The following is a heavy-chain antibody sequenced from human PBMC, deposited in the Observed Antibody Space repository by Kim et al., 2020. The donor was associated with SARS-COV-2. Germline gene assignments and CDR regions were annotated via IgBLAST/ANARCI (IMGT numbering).Heavy chain of an antibody. CDR1: GFTFSDYY. D-gene: IGHD5-18*01. J-gene: IGHJ5*02. CDR2: ISSSGSTI. CDR3: ARDTAPELGYSYGGPFDP. V-gene: IGHV3-11*01. Sequence: GGSLRLSCAASGFTFSDYYMSWIRQAPGKGLEWVSYISSSGSTIYYADSVKGRFTISRDNAKNSLYLQMNSLRAEDTAVYYCARDTAPELGYSYGGPFDPWGQGTLVTVSS.